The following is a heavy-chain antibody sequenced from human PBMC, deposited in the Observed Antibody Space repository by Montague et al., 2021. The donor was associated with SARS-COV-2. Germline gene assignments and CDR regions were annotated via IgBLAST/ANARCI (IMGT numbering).Heavy chain of an antibody. D-gene: IGHD4-17*01. J-gene: IGHJ4*02. CDR3: ARSYGDYRDSYFDY. V-gene: IGHV2-70*01. CDR2: SGWDEEQ. CDR1: GFSLNTSGMC. Sequence: PALVKPTQTLTLTCTFSGFSLNTSGMCVSWIRQPPGKALEWLALSGWDEEQYYSTSLKTRLTISKDTSKNQVVLTMTNMDPIDTATYYCARSYGDYRDSYFDYWGQGTLVTVSS.